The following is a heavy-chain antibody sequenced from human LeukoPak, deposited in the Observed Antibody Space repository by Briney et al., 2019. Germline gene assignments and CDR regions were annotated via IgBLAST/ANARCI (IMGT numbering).Heavy chain of an antibody. Sequence: SETLSLTCAVSGGSISSTNWWSWVRQAPGKGLDWIGEIYHSGSTNYNPSLKSRVTISVDKSKNQFSLKLSSVTAADTAVYYCARLYGDYGWFDPWGQGTLVAVSS. CDR3: ARLYGDYGWFDP. V-gene: IGHV4-4*02. CDR1: GGSISSTNW. J-gene: IGHJ5*02. CDR2: IYHSGST. D-gene: IGHD4-17*01.